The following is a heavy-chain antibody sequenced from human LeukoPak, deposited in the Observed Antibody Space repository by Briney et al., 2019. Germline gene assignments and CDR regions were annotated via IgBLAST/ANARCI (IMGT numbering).Heavy chain of an antibody. CDR3: ARPGRWGFDY. D-gene: IGHD7-27*01. CDR1: GFTFSSYS. CDR2: ISSSSSYI. J-gene: IGHJ4*02. V-gene: IGHV3-21*01. Sequence: GGSLRVSCAASGFTFSSYSMNWVRQAPGKGLEWVSSISSSSSYIYYADSVKGRFTISRDNAKNSLYLQMNSLRAEDTAVYYCARPGRWGFDYWGQGTLVTVSS.